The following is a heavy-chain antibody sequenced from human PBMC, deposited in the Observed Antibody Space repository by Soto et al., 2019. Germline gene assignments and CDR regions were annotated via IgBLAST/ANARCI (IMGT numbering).Heavy chain of an antibody. CDR2: IFNSGST. CDR1: GGSISSGGYY. V-gene: IGHV4-31*03. D-gene: IGHD4-4*01. J-gene: IGHJ5*02. CDR3: ARGYSNWFDP. Sequence: QVQLQASGPGLVKPSQTLSLTCTVSGGSISSGGYYWSWIRQHPGKGLEWIGYIFNSGSTYYNPSLRSRVTISLDTSKNQFSLKLSSVTAADTAVYYCARGYSNWFDPWGQGTLVTVSS.